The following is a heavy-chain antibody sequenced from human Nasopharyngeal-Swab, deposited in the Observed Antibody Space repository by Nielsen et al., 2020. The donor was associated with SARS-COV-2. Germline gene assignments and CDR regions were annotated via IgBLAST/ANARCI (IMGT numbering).Heavy chain of an antibody. D-gene: IGHD6-19*01. CDR2: FDPEVGET. J-gene: IGHJ6*02. CDR3: ARDPTSVAGTGDYYYGMDV. V-gene: IGHV1-24*01. CDR1: GYTLTELS. Sequence: ASVKVSCKVSGYTLTELSMHWVRQAPGKGLEWMGGFDPEVGETIYAQKFQGRVTMTRDTSISTAYMELSRLRSDDTAVYYCARDPTSVAGTGDYYYGMDVWGQGTTVTVSS.